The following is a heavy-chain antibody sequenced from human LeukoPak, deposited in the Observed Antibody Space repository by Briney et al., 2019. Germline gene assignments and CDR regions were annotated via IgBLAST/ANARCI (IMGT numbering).Heavy chain of an antibody. CDR1: GGSISSYY. D-gene: IGHD6-13*01. V-gene: IGHV4-4*07. Sequence: PSETLSLTCTVSGGSISSYYWSWIRQPPGKGLEWIGRIYTSGSTNYNPSLKSRVTMSVDTSRNQFSLKLSSVAAADTAVYYCASTYSSNGMDVWGQGTTVTVSS. J-gene: IGHJ6*02. CDR3: ASTYSSNGMDV. CDR2: IYTSGST.